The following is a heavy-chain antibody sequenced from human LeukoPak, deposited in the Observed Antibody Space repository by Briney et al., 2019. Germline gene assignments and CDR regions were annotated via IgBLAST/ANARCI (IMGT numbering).Heavy chain of an antibody. CDR2: ISSDGSSK. V-gene: IGHV3-30*18. J-gene: IGHJ4*02. Sequence: GGSLRLSCAASGFMFSAYGMHWVRQAPGKGLEWVAVISSDGSSKNHADSVKGRFSMSRDNSKNTLYLQMNSLRIEDTAVYYCAKDGDCGGGGCFPNTFNYWGQGTLVTVSS. CDR3: AKDGDCGGGGCFPNTFNY. CDR1: GFMFSAYG. D-gene: IGHD2-15*01.